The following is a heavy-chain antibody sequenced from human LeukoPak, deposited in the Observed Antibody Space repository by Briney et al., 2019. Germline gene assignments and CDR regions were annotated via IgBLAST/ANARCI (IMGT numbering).Heavy chain of an antibody. CDR3: ARYCGAASCYSGFDY. J-gene: IGHJ4*02. V-gene: IGHV3-23*01. Sequence: GGSLRLSCAASGFTFGSYVMSWVRQAPGKGPEWVSAISGDGGTYFSDSVKGRFTISRDNSKNTLYLQMNSLGGEDTALYYCARYCGAASCYSGFDYWGQGTLVTVAS. CDR1: GFTFGSYV. CDR2: ISGDGGT. D-gene: IGHD2-15*01.